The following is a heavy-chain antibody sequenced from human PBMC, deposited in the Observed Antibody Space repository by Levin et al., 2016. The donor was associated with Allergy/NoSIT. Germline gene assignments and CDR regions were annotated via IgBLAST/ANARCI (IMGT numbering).Heavy chain of an antibody. CDR1: GYTFNGYY. V-gene: IGHV1-2*02. J-gene: IGHJ5*02. CDR2: INPSSAGT. D-gene: IGHD2/OR15-2a*01. Sequence: ASVKVSCKASGYTFNGYYMHWVRQAPGQGLEWMGWINPSSAGTNYAQKFQGRVTMTRDTSISTAYMELSRLRSDDTAVYYCARDPNISNWFDPWGQGTLVTVSS. CDR3: ARDPNISNWFDP.